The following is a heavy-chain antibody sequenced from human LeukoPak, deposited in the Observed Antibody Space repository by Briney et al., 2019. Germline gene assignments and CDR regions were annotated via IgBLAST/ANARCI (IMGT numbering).Heavy chain of an antibody. J-gene: IGHJ4*02. V-gene: IGHV3-30*14. CDR2: ISYDGSNK. D-gene: IGHD5-24*01. CDR3: ASCREGYDWLDY. Sequence: PGRSLRLSCAASGFTFSSYAMHWVRQAPGKGLEWVAVISYDGSNKYYADSVKGRFTISRDNSKNTLYLQMNSLRAEDTAVYYCASCREGYDWLDYWGQGTRVIVSS. CDR1: GFTFSSYA.